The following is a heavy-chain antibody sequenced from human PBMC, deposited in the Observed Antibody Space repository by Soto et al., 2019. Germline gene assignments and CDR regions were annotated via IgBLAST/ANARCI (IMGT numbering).Heavy chain of an antibody. D-gene: IGHD3-10*01. CDR1: GFTFSNAW. CDR2: IKSKTDGGTT. Sequence: ESGGGLVKPGGSLRLSCAASGFTFSNAWMSWVRQAPGKGLEWVGRIKSKTDGGTTDYAAPVKGRFTISRDDSKNTLYLQMNSLKTEDTAVYYCTTAVYYYGSGSYGTLFDYWGQGTLVTVSS. V-gene: IGHV3-15*01. CDR3: TTAVYYYGSGSYGTLFDY. J-gene: IGHJ4*02.